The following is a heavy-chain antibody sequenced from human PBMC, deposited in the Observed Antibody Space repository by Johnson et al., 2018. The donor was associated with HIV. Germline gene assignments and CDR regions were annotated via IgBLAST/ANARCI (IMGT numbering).Heavy chain of an antibody. D-gene: IGHD3-3*01. CDR1: GFNFDDYA. V-gene: IGHV3-20*04. Sequence: VQLVESGGGVVRPGGSLRLSCAASGFNFDDYAMSWVRQVPGKGLEGVSGISGAGGSRNYADSVKGRFTISRDNSKNTLYLQMNSLRAEDTALYYCARLSGYYVYDAFDIWGQGTMVSVSS. J-gene: IGHJ3*02. CDR2: ISGAGGSR. CDR3: ARLSGYYVYDAFDI.